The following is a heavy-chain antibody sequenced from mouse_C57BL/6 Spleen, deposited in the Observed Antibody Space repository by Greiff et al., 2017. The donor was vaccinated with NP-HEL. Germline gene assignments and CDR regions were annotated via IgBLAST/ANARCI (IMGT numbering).Heavy chain of an antibody. J-gene: IGHJ1*03. Sequence: VQLKQSGPELVKPGASVKISCKASGYSFTDYNMNWVKQSNGKSLEWIGVINPNYGTTSYNQKFKGKATLTVDQSSSTAYMQLNSLTSEDSAVYYCARSRESKGDWYFDVWGTGTTVTVSS. V-gene: IGHV1-39*01. D-gene: IGHD1-3*01. CDR3: ARSRESKGDWYFDV. CDR1: GYSFTDYN. CDR2: INPNYGTT.